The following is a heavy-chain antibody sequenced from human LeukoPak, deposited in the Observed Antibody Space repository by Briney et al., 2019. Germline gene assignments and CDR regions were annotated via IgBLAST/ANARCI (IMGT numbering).Heavy chain of an antibody. D-gene: IGHD6-13*01. J-gene: IGHJ4*02. CDR3: AKDWAAAGTVLVY. V-gene: IGHV4-59*01. CDR1: GGSISNYY. CDR2: IYYSGTT. Sequence: SETLSLTCTVSGGSISNYYWNWIRQPPGKGLEWIGYIYYSGTTNYNPSLKSRVSMSVDTSKNQFSLKLSSVTAADTAVYYCAKDWAAAGTVLVYWGQGTLVTVSS.